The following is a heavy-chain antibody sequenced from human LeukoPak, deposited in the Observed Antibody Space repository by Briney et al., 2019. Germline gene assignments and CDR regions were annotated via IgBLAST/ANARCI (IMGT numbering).Heavy chain of an antibody. CDR1: GGSISSSSYY. V-gene: IGHV4-39*07. CDR2: IYYSGST. Sequence: SETLSLTCTVSGGSISSSSYYWGWLRQPPGKGLEWIGSIYYSGSTYYNPSLKSRVTISVDTSKNQFSLKLSSVTAADTAVYYCARDKANDAFDIWGQGTVVTVSS. CDR3: ARDKANDAFDI. J-gene: IGHJ3*02.